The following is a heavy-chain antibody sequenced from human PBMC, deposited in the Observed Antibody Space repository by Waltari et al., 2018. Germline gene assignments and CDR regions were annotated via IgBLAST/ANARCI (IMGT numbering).Heavy chain of an antibody. CDR3: AIFVPDIVAPYFDY. Sequence: QVQLQGSGPGLVKPSETLSLPCTVSGGSISSHYWSWIRQPPGKGLEWIGYIYYSGSTNYNPSLKSRVTISVDTSKNQFSLKLSSVTAADTAVYYCAIFVPDIVAPYFDYWGQGTLVTVSS. CDR1: GGSISSHY. CDR2: IYYSGST. J-gene: IGHJ4*02. V-gene: IGHV4-59*11. D-gene: IGHD5-12*01.